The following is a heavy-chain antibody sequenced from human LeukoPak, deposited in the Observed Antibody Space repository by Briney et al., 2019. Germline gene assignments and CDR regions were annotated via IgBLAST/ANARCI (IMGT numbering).Heavy chain of an antibody. J-gene: IGHJ6*03. CDR1: GGSISSGGYY. V-gene: IGHV4-61*02. CDR3: ARDVIVVVPAAPGYYYMDV. Sequence: SQTLSLTCTVSGGSISSGGYYWSWIRQPAGKGLEWIGRIYTSGSTNYNPSLKSRVTMSVDTFKNQFSLKLSSATAADTAVYYCARDVIVVVPAAPGYYYMDVWGKGTTVTVSS. D-gene: IGHD2-2*01. CDR2: IYTSGST.